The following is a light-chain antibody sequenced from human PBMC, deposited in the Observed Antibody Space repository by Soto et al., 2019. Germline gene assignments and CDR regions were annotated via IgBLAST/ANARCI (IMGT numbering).Light chain of an antibody. CDR1: QDIANY. Sequence: DIQMTQSPSSLSASVGDRVIITCQASQDIANYLSWHQHKPGKAPRLLIHEASNLETGVPARFSGSGSGTDFAFTITSLQPDDIGTYYCQQYDNLPYTFGQGTKLEIK. J-gene: IGKJ2*01. CDR2: EAS. CDR3: QQYDNLPYT. V-gene: IGKV1-33*01.